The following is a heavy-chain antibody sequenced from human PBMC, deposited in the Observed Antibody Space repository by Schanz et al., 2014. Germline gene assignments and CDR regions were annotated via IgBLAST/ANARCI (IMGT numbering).Heavy chain of an antibody. CDR3: ARGGYSSGWYDRDIAHFDY. J-gene: IGHJ4*02. CDR2: INAGTGNT. Sequence: QVQLVQSGAEVKKPGASVKVSCKASGYSFISHAIHWVRQAPGQRLEWMGWINAGTGNTEYSQKFQGRVTITTDTSTGTAYMELRSLRSDDTAVYYCARGGYSSGWYDRDIAHFDYWGQGTLVTVSS. D-gene: IGHD6-19*01. CDR1: GYSFISHA. V-gene: IGHV1-3*01.